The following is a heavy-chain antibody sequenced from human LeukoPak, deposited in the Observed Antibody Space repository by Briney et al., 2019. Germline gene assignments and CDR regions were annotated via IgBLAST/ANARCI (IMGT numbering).Heavy chain of an antibody. J-gene: IGHJ4*02. D-gene: IGHD1-26*01. CDR2: ISSSSSYI. CDR3: ASSGSYRFDY. Sequence: GGSLRLSCAASGFSFNTFSMNWVRQAPEKGLEWVSSISSSSSYIYYADSVKGRFTISRDNAKNSLYLQMNSLRAEDTAVYYCASSGSYRFDYWGQGTLVTVSS. CDR1: GFSFNTFS. V-gene: IGHV3-21*01.